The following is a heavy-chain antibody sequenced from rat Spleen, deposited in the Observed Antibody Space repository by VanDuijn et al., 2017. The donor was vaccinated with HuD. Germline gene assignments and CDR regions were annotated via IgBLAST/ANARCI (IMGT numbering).Heavy chain of an antibody. J-gene: IGHJ2*01. D-gene: IGHD4-3*01. CDR2: MRFNGDP. Sequence: QVQLKESGPGLVQPSQTLSLTCTVSDFSFPSYNIHWVRQPPGKGLEWMGRMRFNGDPSYNSALRSRLSISRDTSKNQVFLEINSLQTDDTGTYYCARYNSGFDFWGLGVMVTVSS. CDR1: DFSFPSYN. V-gene: IGHV2-63*01. CDR3: ARYNSGFDF.